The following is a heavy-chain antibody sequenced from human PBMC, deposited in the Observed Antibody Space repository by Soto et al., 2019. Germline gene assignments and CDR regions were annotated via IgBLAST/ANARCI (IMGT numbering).Heavy chain of an antibody. D-gene: IGHD3-16*01. Sequence: GALRLSCAASVFAFSTFAMTWVRQAPGKGLEWVAAISVSGNNAYYADSVKGRFTISRDNSQNSVFLQMSSLRADDTAVYYCARDQLRPGILYSLGVLLPEYGLWGQGTLVTVSS. CDR3: ARDQLRPGILYSLGVLLPEYGL. CDR1: VFAFSTFA. V-gene: IGHV3-23*01. J-gene: IGHJ4*02. CDR2: ISVSGNNA.